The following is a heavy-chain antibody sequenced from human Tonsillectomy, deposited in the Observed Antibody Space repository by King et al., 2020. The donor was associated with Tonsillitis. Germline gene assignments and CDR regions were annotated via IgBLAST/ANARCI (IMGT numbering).Heavy chain of an antibody. CDR3: ARADYLF. V-gene: IGHV4-34*01. CDR2: IKHSEST. D-gene: IGHD3-10*01. CDR1: GGSFTNYY. J-gene: IGHJ4*02. Sequence: VQLQQWGAGLLKPSETLSLTCAVSGGSFTNYYWNWIRQPPGKGLEWIGEIKHSESTSYNPSLKGRVTISLDTSKNQSSLKLTSLTAADTAVYYCARADYLFWGQGTLVTVSS.